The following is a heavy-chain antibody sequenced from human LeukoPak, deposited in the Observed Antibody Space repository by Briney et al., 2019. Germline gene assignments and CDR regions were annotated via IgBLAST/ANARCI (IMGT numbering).Heavy chain of an antibody. V-gene: IGHV5-51*01. D-gene: IGHD3-10*01. CDR2: IYPGDSDT. CDR3: GRHVRLTGVDY. J-gene: IGHJ4*02. Sequence: GESLKISCKGPGYSFTSYWIGWVRQMPGKGLEWMGIIYPGDSDTRYSPSFQGQVTISADKSISTAYLQWSSLKASDTAMYYCGRHVRLTGVDYWGQGTLVTVSS. CDR1: GYSFTSYW.